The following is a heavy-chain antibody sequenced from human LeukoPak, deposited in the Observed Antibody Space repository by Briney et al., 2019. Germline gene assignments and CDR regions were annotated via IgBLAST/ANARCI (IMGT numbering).Heavy chain of an antibody. CDR3: ARARSGLDY. J-gene: IGHJ4*02. CDR2: INHSGST. CDR1: GGSFSDYY. D-gene: IGHD6-19*01. Sequence: SETLSLTCAVYGGSFSDYYWDWIRQPPGKGLEWIGEINHSGSTNYNPSLKSRVTISVDTSKNQFSVKLNSVTAADTAVYYCARARSGLDYWGQGTLVTVSS. V-gene: IGHV4-34*01.